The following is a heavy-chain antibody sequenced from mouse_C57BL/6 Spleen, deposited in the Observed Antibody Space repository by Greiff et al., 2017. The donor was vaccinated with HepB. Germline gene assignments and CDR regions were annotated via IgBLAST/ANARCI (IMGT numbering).Heavy chain of an antibody. J-gene: IGHJ4*01. CDR1: GFTFSSYG. CDR2: ISSGGSYT. Sequence: EVQLVESGGDLVKPGGSLKLSCAASGFTFSSYGMSWVRQTPDKRLEWVATISSGGSYTYYPDSVKGRFTISRDNAKNTLYLQMSSLKSEDTAMYYCARQDYYCSSKDYYAMDYWGQGTSVTVSS. CDR3: ARQDYYCSSKDYYAMDY. D-gene: IGHD1-1*01. V-gene: IGHV5-6*01.